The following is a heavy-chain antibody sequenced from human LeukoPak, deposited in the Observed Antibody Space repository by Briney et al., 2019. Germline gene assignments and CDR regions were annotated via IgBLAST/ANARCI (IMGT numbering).Heavy chain of an antibody. CDR2: IRGGGGST. CDR1: GFTFSSYA. D-gene: IGHD6-13*01. Sequence: GGSLRLSCAASGFTFSSYAMSWVRQAPGKGLEWVSAIRGGGGSTFYADSVKGRFTISRDNSKNTLYLQMNSLTAEDTAVYYCAKGADYYCYHRMDVWGQGTTVTVSS. CDR3: AKGADYYCYHRMDV. J-gene: IGHJ6*02. V-gene: IGHV3-23*01.